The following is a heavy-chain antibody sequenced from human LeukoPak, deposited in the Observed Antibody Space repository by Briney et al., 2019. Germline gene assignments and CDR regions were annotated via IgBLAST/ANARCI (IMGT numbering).Heavy chain of an antibody. CDR1: GFTFSSHA. CDR2: ISYDGRTQ. V-gene: IGHV3-30*09. J-gene: IGHJ1*01. D-gene: IGHD1-26*01. Sequence: PGGSLRLSCTTSGFTFSSHAMHWVRLPPGKGLEWVAYISYDGRTQHYADSVKGRFAISRDNSKNTLSLQMNSLRPEDTAVYYCARDVGAPTEHWGQGTLVTVSS. CDR3: ARDVGAPTEH.